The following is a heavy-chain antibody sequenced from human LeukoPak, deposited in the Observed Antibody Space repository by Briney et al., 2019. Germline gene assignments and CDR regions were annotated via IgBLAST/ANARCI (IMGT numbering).Heavy chain of an antibody. Sequence: SETLSLTCTVSGVSFSSTGYYWGWLRQPPGKGLEWIGTIYSGSTYYNPSLKSRVTISVDTSKNQFSLKLSSVTAADTAVYYCARAPRGYCSGGSCYSEAFDIWGQGTMVTVSS. V-gene: IGHV4-39*07. CDR3: ARAPRGYCSGGSCYSEAFDI. CDR1: GVSFSSTGYY. D-gene: IGHD2-15*01. CDR2: IYSGST. J-gene: IGHJ3*02.